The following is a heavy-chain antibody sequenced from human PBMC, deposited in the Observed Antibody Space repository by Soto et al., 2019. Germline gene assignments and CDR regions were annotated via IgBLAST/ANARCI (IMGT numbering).Heavy chain of an antibody. Sequence: SLTCAVSCGSITRANWWTWVRQPPGGGLEWIGEISHSGITNYKASLKSRVTMSVDKTKNDVSLKLTSVTAADTAVYYCARVLRGWFDPWGQGTPVTVSS. CDR3: ARVLRGWFDP. V-gene: IGHV4-4*02. CDR1: CGSITRANW. J-gene: IGHJ5*02. CDR2: ISHSGIT.